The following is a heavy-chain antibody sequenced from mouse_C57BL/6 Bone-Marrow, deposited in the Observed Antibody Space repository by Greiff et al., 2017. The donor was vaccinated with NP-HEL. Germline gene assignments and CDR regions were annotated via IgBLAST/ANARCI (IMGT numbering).Heavy chain of an antibody. J-gene: IGHJ3*01. D-gene: IGHD2-3*01. CDR2: INPSTGGT. CDR1: GYSFTGYY. V-gene: IGHV1-42*01. Sequence: VQLQQSGPELVKPGASVKISCKASGYSFTGYYMNWVKQSPEKSLEWIGEINPSTGGTTYNQKFKAKATLTVDKSSSTAYMQLKSLTSEDSAVYYCASRDGYYLFAYWGQGTLVTVSA. CDR3: ASRDGYYLFAY.